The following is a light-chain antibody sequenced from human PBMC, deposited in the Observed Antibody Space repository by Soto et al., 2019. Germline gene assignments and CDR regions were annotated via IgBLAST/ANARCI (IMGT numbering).Light chain of an antibody. Sequence: HCLLRRPRSWSGAPGQRSNISCTVSSSNIGAGYDVQWYQQLRGTAPKFLIYGHSNRPPGVPDRFSGSKAGTSASLSISRLQAEDEADSYCKSYESMLSAEVVGAGTKVTV. CDR1: SSNIGAGYD. V-gene: IGLV1-40*01. J-gene: IGLJ1*01. CDR2: GHS. CDR3: KSYESMLSAEV.